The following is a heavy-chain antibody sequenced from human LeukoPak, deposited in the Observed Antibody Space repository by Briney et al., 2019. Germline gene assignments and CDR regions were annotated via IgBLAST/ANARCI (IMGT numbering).Heavy chain of an antibody. Sequence: SETLSLTCAVYGGSFSGYYWSWIRQPPGKGLEWIGEINHSGSTNYNPSLKSRVTISVDTSKNQFSLKLSSVTAADTAVYYCARGRIRQFDYYGSGSYYLVSVSKPSPKLLPYFDYWGQGTLVTVSS. J-gene: IGHJ4*02. CDR1: GGSFSGYY. V-gene: IGHV4-34*01. CDR3: ARGRIRQFDYYGSGSYYLVSVSKPSPKLLPYFDY. CDR2: INHSGST. D-gene: IGHD3-10*01.